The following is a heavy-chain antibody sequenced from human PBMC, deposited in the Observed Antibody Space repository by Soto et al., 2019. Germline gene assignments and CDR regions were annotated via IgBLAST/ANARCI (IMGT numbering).Heavy chain of an antibody. J-gene: IGHJ6*02. Sequence: SETLSLTCTVSGDSISSYFWSWIRQPPGKGLEWIGCVYHSGSTNYSPSLKRRVSISVDTSKNQFSLRLTSVTAADAAVYYCARTYSSSYSRYPVYYGMDVWGQGTTVTVSS. CDR2: VYHSGST. CDR1: GDSISSYF. V-gene: IGHV4-59*01. CDR3: ARTYSSSYSRYPVYYGMDV. D-gene: IGHD3-22*01.